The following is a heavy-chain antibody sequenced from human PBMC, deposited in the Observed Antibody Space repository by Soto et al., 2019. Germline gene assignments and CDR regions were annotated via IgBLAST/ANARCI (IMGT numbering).Heavy chain of an antibody. CDR2: ISAYNGNT. CDR3: ARYSSGWYGTHAFDI. CDR1: GYTFTSYG. Sequence: ASVKVSCKASGYTFTSYGIGWVRQAPGQGLEWMGWISAYNGNTNYAQKLQGRVTMTTDTSTSTAYMELRSLRSDDTAVYYCARYSSGWYGTHAFDIWGQGTMVTVSS. J-gene: IGHJ3*02. V-gene: IGHV1-18*01. D-gene: IGHD6-19*01.